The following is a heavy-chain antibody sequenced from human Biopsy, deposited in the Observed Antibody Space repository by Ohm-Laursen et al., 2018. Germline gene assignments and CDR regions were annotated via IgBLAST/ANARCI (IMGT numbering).Heavy chain of an antibody. Sequence: SDTLSLTCTVSAASVSGGHFYWNWDRPPPGKGPGGVGYIFKTGGTNYSPSLKIRVTILLDTSKNQFSLKLSSVTVADTAVYYCARVEDCSGDNCPRLAFDLWGQGTTVIVSS. D-gene: IGHD2-15*01. CDR1: AASVSGGHFY. J-gene: IGHJ3*01. CDR2: IFKTGGT. CDR3: ARVEDCSGDNCPRLAFDL. V-gene: IGHV4-61*01.